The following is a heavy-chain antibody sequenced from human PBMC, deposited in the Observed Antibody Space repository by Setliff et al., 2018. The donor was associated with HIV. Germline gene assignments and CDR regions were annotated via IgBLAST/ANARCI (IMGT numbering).Heavy chain of an antibody. CDR3: ARSGDYYESSGYYRY. J-gene: IGHJ4*02. CDR2: IYHSGST. CDR1: GGSISSGGYY. D-gene: IGHD3-22*01. Sequence: SETLSLTCTVSGGSISSGGYYWSWIRQHPGKGLEWIGYIYHSGSTFYNPSLQSRAAISVDGSKYHLSLKLFSVTAADTAVYYCARSGDYYESSGYYRYWGQGAQVTVS. V-gene: IGHV4-31*03.